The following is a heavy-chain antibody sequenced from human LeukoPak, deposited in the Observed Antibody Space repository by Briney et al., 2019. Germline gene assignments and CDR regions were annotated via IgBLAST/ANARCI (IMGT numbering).Heavy chain of an antibody. CDR3: AKVPDIVDY. CDR2: ISGSIGST. CDR1: GFTFSSYA. Sequence: GGSLRLSCAASGFTFSSYAMSWVRQAPGKGLEWVSGISGSIGSTYYADSVKGRFTISRDNSKNALYLQMNSLRAEDTAVYYCAKVPDIVDYWGQGTLVTVSS. D-gene: IGHD2-15*01. V-gene: IGHV3-23*01. J-gene: IGHJ4*02.